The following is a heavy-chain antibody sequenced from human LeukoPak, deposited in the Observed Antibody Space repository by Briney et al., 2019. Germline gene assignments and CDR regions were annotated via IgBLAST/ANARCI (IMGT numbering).Heavy chain of an antibody. CDR2: IKGTGLTT. CDR3: ARAGELRYMDV. D-gene: IGHD3-16*01. Sequence: GGSLRLSCAASGFIFSDYYMAWIRQAPGKGLEWISTIKGTGLTTYYADSVKGRVTISRDNDKNSMFLQMSSLRADDTAIYYCARAGELRYMDVWGKGTAVTVSS. CDR1: GFIFSDYY. V-gene: IGHV3-11*04. J-gene: IGHJ6*03.